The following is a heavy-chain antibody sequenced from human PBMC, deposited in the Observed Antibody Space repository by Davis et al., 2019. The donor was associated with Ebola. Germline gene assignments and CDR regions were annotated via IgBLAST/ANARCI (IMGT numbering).Heavy chain of an antibody. CDR3: ASRFSGFTERTLGYCSSTSCYAYYYGMDV. CDR2: ISAYNGNT. V-gene: IGHV1-18*01. J-gene: IGHJ6*02. Sequence: ASVKVSCKASGYTFTSYGISWVRQAPGQGLEWMGWISAYNGNTNYAQKFQGRVTITRDTSASTAYMELSSLRSEDTAVYYCASRFSGFTERTLGYCSSTSCYAYYYGMDVWGQGTTVTVSS. D-gene: IGHD2-2*01. CDR1: GYTFTSYG.